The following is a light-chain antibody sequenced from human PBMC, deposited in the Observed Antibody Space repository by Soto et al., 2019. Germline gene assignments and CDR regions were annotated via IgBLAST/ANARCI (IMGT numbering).Light chain of an antibody. V-gene: IGLV2-14*03. CDR1: SSDIGGYNY. CDR3: SSYTDKRSNV. Sequence: QSALTQPASVSGSPGQSITISCIGTSSDIGGYNYVSWYQQHPGKAPKLMIYDVYDRPLGVSNRFSGSKSGNTASLTISGLQDEDEADYYCSSYTDKRSNVFGAGTKLAVL. J-gene: IGLJ1*01. CDR2: DVY.